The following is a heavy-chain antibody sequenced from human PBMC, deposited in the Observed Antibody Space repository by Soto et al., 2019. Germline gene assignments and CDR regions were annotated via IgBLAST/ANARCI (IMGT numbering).Heavy chain of an antibody. Sequence: EVQLVESGGGLAKPGGSLRLSCAASGITFRSYSMSWVRQAPGKGLEWVSSISSSSSSMYYADSLKGRFTITRDNAKNSRYLHMSSLRAEDTAVYYCARVGGHYFDYWGQGTLVIVSS. CDR1: GITFRSYS. V-gene: IGHV3-21*01. D-gene: IGHD3-3*01. CDR2: ISSSSSSM. J-gene: IGHJ4*02. CDR3: ARVGGHYFDY.